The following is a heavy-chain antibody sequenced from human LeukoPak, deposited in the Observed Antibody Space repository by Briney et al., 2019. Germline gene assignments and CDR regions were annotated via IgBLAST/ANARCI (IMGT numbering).Heavy chain of an antibody. Sequence: PSDTLSLTCTVSGGSISSYYWSWIRQPAGKGLEWIGRIYTSGSTNYNPSLKSRVTMSVDTSKNQFSLKLSSVTAADTAVYYCARVPAFTIFGVVTYYYYYMDVWGKGTTVTVSS. CDR2: IYTSGST. V-gene: IGHV4-4*07. CDR1: GGSISSYY. CDR3: ARVPAFTIFGVVTYYYYYMDV. D-gene: IGHD3-3*01. J-gene: IGHJ6*03.